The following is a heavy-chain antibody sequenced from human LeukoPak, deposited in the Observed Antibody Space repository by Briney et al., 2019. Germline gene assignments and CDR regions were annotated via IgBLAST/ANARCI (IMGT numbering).Heavy chain of an antibody. D-gene: IGHD4-23*01. CDR3: AIMTTVVTNFDY. CDR1: GFTFSSYA. J-gene: IGHJ4*02. Sequence: GGSLRLSCAASGFTFSSYAMSWVRQAPGKGLEWVAAILPDGGNKHYADSVKGRVTISRDNSKNTLYLQMNSLRAEDTALYYCAIMTTVVTNFDYWGQGTLVTVSS. V-gene: IGHV3-30-3*01. CDR2: ILPDGGNK.